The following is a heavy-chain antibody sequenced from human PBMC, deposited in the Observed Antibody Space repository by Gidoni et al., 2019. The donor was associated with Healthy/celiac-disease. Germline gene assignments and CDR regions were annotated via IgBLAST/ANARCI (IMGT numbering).Heavy chain of an antibody. V-gene: IGHV3-23*01. J-gene: IGHJ3*02. D-gene: IGHD3-10*01. CDR1: GFTFRSYA. CDR2: ISGSGGST. CDR3: ATRYYYGSGSYVNAFDI. Sequence: EVQLLESGGGLVQPGGSLSLSCAASGFTFRSYAMSWVRQAPGKGLEWGSAISGSGGSTYYADSVKGRFTISRDNSKNTLYLQMNSLRAEDTAVYYCATRYYYGSGSYVNAFDIWGQGTMVTVSS.